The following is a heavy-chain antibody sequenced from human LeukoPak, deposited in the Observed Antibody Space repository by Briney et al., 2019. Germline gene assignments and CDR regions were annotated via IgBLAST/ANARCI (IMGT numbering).Heavy chain of an antibody. V-gene: IGHV3-21*01. D-gene: IGHD3-10*01. J-gene: IGHJ3*02. Sequence: GGSLRLSCAASGFTFSSYEMNWVRQAPGKGLEWVSSISSSSSYIYYADSVKGRFTISRDNAKNSLYLQMNSLRAEDTAVYYCARETPPTMVRGVHAFDIWGQGTMVTVSS. CDR1: GFTFSSYE. CDR3: ARETPPTMVRGVHAFDI. CDR2: ISSSSSYI.